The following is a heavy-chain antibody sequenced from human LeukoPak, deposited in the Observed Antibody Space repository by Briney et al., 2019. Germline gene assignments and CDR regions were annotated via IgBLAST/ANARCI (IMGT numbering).Heavy chain of an antibody. CDR1: GFTVNNKY. CDR3: ARGLFLSGYLDAFDI. D-gene: IGHD3-22*01. V-gene: IGHV3-53*01. J-gene: IGHJ3*02. CDR2: IYNDGRT. Sequence: GGSLRLSCAASGFTVNNKYMTWARQAPGKGLEWVSLIYNDGRTYYADSVKGRCTISRDNLKNVLYLQMNSLKVEDTALYYCARGLFLSGYLDAFDIWGQGTVVTVSS.